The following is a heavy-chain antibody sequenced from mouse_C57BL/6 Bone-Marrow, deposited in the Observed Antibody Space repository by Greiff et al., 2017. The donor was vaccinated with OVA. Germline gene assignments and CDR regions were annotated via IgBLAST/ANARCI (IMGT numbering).Heavy chain of an antibody. CDR3: TRHFY. J-gene: IGHJ2*01. CDR1: GYTFPDYE. Sequence: VKLMESGAELVRPGASVTLSCKASGYTFPDYEMHWVKQTPVHGLEWIGAIDPETGGTAYNQKFKGKAILTADKSSSTAYMELRSLTSEDSAVYYCTRHFYWGQGTTLTVSS. V-gene: IGHV1-15*01. CDR2: IDPETGGT.